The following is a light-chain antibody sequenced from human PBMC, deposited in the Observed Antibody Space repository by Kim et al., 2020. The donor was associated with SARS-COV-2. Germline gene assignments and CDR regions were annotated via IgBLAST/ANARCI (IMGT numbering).Light chain of an antibody. CDR2: DVS. CDR3: QQRSKWTRTIT. V-gene: IGKV3-11*01. Sequence: AGERVTLTCRGSGSINNNLVWYQQKPGQAPGLLIYDVSDSTTGVPVRVSGSGSGTDFALTITNLEPEDFAIYYCQQRSKWTRTITFGQGTQLEIK. J-gene: IGKJ5*01. CDR1: GSINNN.